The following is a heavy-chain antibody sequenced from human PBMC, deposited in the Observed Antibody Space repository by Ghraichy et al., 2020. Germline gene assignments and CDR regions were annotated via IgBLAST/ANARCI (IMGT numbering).Heavy chain of an antibody. Sequence: SETLSLTCAVYGGSFSGYYWSWIRQPPGKGLEWIGEINHSGSTNYNPSLKSRVTISVDTSKNQFSLKLSSVTAADTAVYYCARARGGYYDSSGYVGRRRGPNDYWGQGTLVTVSS. CDR3: ARARGGYYDSSGYVGRRRGPNDY. J-gene: IGHJ4*02. CDR1: GGSFSGYY. V-gene: IGHV4-34*01. CDR2: INHSGST. D-gene: IGHD3-22*01.